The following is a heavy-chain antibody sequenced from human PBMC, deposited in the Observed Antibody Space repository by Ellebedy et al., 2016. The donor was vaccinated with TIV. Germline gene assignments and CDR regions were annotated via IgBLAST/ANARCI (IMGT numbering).Heavy chain of an antibody. V-gene: IGHV3-7*01. CDR3: ARGDRILDP. CDR2: IKEDGSEK. D-gene: IGHD2-15*01. CDR1: GFTFSNYW. Sequence: PGGSLRLSCAASGFTFSNYWMTWVRQAPGKGLEWVANIKEDGSEKYYVASMTGRFTISRDNAKNSLYLQMNSLRAEDTAVYHCARGDRILDPWGQGTLVTVSS. J-gene: IGHJ5*02.